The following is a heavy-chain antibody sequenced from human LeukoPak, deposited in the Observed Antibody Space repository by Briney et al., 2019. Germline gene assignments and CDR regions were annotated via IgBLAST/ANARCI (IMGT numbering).Heavy chain of an antibody. CDR3: ARVGQFFGQYFFDN. J-gene: IGHJ4*02. CDR2: ISNNGIST. V-gene: IGHV3-48*04. D-gene: IGHD3/OR15-3a*01. Sequence: PGGSLRLSCAASGFTFSSYSMNWVRQAPGKGLEWVSYISNNGISTYYTDSVKGRFTISRDNTKKSLYLQMNSLRAEDTAVYYCARVGQFFGQYFFDNWGQGTLVTVSS. CDR1: GFTFSSYS.